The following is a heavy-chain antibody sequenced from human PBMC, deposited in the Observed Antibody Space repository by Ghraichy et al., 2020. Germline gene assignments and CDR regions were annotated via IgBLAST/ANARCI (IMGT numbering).Heavy chain of an antibody. Sequence: GSLSLTCTVSGYSITSDDYWGWIRQAPGKGLEWIADVHHSGSNDYNPSLKSRVTMSVDTSKNQFSLNLDSVTATDTAVYYCARICYDKSGSFCKSLTGASDIWGQGTMVTVSS. J-gene: IGHJ3*02. D-gene: IGHD3-22*01. CDR3: ARICYDKSGSFCKSLTGASDI. CDR1: GYSITSDDY. CDR2: VHHSGSN. V-gene: IGHV4-38-2*02.